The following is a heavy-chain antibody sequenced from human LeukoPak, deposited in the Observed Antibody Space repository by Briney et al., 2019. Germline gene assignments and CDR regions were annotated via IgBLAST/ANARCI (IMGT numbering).Heavy chain of an antibody. D-gene: IGHD3-10*01. CDR3: AKGGRTGGSITMLRGVRNYHYYMDV. J-gene: IGHJ6*03. V-gene: IGHV3-30*02. CDR2: IRNDGSDK. CDR1: GFTFSSYG. Sequence: PGGSLRLSCAASGFTFSSYGMHWVRQAPGKGLEWVAFIRNDGSDKYYADSVKGRFTVSRDNPKKTLYLQMNSLRAEDTAVYFCAKGGRTGGSITMLRGVRNYHYYMDVWGKGTTVTISS.